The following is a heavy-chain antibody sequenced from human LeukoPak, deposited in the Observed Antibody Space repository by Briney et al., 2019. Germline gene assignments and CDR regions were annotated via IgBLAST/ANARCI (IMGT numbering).Heavy chain of an antibody. CDR1: GGSISSYY. V-gene: IGHV4-59*01. CDR3: ARKEWYEYYFDY. J-gene: IGHJ4*02. Sequence: SETLSLTCTVSGGSISSYYWSWIRQPPGKGLEWIGYIYYSGSTNYNPSLKSRVTISVDTSKNQFSLKLSSVTAADTAVYYCARKEWYEYYFDYWGQGTLVTVSS. CDR2: IYYSGST. D-gene: IGHD3-3*01.